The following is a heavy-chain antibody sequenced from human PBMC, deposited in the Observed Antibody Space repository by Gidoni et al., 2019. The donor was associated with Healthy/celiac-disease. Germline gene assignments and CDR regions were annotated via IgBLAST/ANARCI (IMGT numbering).Heavy chain of an antibody. J-gene: IGHJ4*02. Sequence: EVQLVEAGGGVVQPGGSLRLSCAAAGVTLSSYAMSWVRQAPWKGLEWVSAISGSGGSTYYADSVTGRFTISRDNSKTTLYLQMNSLRAEDTAVYYCANDRSVIPHPYDYWGQGTLVTVSS. D-gene: IGHD3-16*02. CDR1: GVTLSSYA. CDR2: ISGSGGST. CDR3: ANDRSVIPHPYDY. V-gene: IGHV3-23*04.